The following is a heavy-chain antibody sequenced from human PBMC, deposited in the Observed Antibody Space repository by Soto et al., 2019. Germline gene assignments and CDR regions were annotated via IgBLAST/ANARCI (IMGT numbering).Heavy chain of an antibody. V-gene: IGHV1-69*01. CDR1: GGTFSTYA. Sequence: QVQLVQSGAEVKKPGSSVKVSCQASGGTFSTYAISWVRQAPGQGLQWMEGFIPMFGTANYAQKFQGRVTITADESTSAAYMELSSLRSEDTAVYYWAPSSWGLDYWGQGTLVTVSS. CDR3: APSSWGLDY. D-gene: IGHD3-16*01. CDR2: FIPMFGTA. J-gene: IGHJ4*02.